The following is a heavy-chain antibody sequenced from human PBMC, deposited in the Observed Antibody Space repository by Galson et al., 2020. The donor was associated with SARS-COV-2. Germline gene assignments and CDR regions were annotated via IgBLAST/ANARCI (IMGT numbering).Heavy chain of an antibody. Sequence: GESLKISCAASGFTFSNYAMSWVRQAPGRGVEWVSSINDNGKVIFYADSVKGRFTISRDNSKNTVYLQVSSLRPEDTAEYYCARPQGYSTSYWEINAFAIWGQGTRVIVSS. J-gene: IGHJ3*02. CDR2: INDNGKVI. CDR1: GFTFSNYA. V-gene: IGHV3-23*01. D-gene: IGHD6-13*01. CDR3: ARPQGYSTSYWEINAFAI.